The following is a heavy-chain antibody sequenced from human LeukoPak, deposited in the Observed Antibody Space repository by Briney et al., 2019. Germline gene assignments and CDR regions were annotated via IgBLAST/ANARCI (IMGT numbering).Heavy chain of an antibody. CDR1: GGSISSGSYY. Sequence: PSETLPLTCTVSGGSISSGSYYWSWIRQPAGKGLEWIGRIYTSGSTNYNPSLKSRVTISVDTSKNQFSLKLSSVTAADTAVYYCARDVPLYSSLGYYYYYYMDVWGKGTTVTISS. D-gene: IGHD6-19*01. CDR2: IYTSGST. CDR3: ARDVPLYSSLGYYYYYYMDV. V-gene: IGHV4-61*02. J-gene: IGHJ6*03.